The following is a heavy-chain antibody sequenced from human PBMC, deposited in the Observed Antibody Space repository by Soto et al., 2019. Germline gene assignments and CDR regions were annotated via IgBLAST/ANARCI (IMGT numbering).Heavy chain of an antibody. J-gene: IGHJ4*02. CDR1: GIVFSSFG. V-gene: IGHV3-30*03. D-gene: IGHD2-8*02. CDR3: MTPGTSDHSDY. CDR2: ISFDTSNS. Sequence: VQLVESGGGVVQPWNSLRLSCAVSGIVFSSFGMHWVRQAPGKGLEWVAVISFDTSNSYYADSVNGRFTISRDNSKNLLFLQMDGLRPEDTAVYWCMTPGTSDHSDYWGRGTLVTVSA.